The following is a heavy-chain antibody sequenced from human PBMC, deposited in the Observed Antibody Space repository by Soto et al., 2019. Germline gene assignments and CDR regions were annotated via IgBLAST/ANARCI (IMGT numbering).Heavy chain of an antibody. Sequence: GGSLRLSCAASGFTFSSYWMSWVRQAPGKGLEWVANIKQDGSEKYYVDSVKGRFTISRDNAKNSLYLQMNSLRAEDSALYYCALSSGWYDAFDIWVQGTMVTVSS. V-gene: IGHV3-7*01. J-gene: IGHJ3*02. CDR1: GFTFSSYW. D-gene: IGHD6-13*01. CDR3: ALSSGWYDAFDI. CDR2: IKQDGSEK.